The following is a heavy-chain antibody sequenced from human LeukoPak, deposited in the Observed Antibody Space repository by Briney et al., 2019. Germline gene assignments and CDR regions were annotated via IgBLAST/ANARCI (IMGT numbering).Heavy chain of an antibody. CDR2: ISSSGSTI. Sequence: GGSLRLSCAASGFTFSDYYMSWIRQAPGKGLEWVSYISSSGSTIYYADSVKGRFTISRDNAKNSVYLQMNSLRVEDTAVYYCAKDIVGGGDDYWGQGTLVTVSS. CDR3: AKDIVGGGDDY. D-gene: IGHD2-21*02. CDR1: GFTFSDYY. V-gene: IGHV3-11*04. J-gene: IGHJ4*02.